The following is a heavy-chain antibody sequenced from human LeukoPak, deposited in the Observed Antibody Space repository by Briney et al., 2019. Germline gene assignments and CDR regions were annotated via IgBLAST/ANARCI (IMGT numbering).Heavy chain of an antibody. CDR1: GGSMTSSVYY. D-gene: IGHD3-10*01. CDR3: AREGSGSLFYYGMDV. J-gene: IGHJ6*02. CDR2: IYYNGST. Sequence: SETLSLTCTVSGGSMTSSVYYWGWIRQPPGKGLERIGSIYYNGSTYYNPSLKSRVTISVDTSKKRFSLRLTSVTAADSAFYYCAREGSGSLFYYGMDVWGQGTTVTVSS. V-gene: IGHV4-39*02.